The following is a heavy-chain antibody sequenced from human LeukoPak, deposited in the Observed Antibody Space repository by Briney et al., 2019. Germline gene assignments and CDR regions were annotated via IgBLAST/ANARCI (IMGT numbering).Heavy chain of an antibody. Sequence: ASVKVSCKASGYTFTGYYMHWVRQAPGQGLEWMGWINPNSGGTNYAQKVQGRVTMTRDTSISTAYMELSRLRSDDTAVYYCARGLDYSNYVDWGQGTLVTVSS. CDR3: ARGLDYSNYVD. D-gene: IGHD4-11*01. V-gene: IGHV1-2*02. J-gene: IGHJ4*02. CDR1: GYTFTGYY. CDR2: INPNSGGT.